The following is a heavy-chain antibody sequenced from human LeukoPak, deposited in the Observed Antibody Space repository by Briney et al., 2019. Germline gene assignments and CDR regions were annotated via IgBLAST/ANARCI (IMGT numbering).Heavy chain of an antibody. Sequence: AASVKVSCKASGYIFTTYAVHWVRQAPGQGLEWMGWINAGNGNTKYSQNFQGRVTITRDTSASTAYMELSSLQSEDMAVYYCAKLYSGYDWWGQGTLVTVSS. CDR1: GYIFTTYA. J-gene: IGHJ4*02. CDR3: AKLYSGYDW. CDR2: INAGNGNT. V-gene: IGHV1-3*01. D-gene: IGHD5-12*01.